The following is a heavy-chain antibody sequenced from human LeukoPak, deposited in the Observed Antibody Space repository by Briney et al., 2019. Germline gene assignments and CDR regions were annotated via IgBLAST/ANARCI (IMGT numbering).Heavy chain of an antibody. CDR2: VNPSTGGT. CDR3: ARDIATVQHLD. Sequence: ASVKVSCKASGYIFTTYNIHWVRQAPGQGLHWMGLVNPSTGGTTYAQKFQGRVSMTRDTSTSTLYMELSSLRSDDTAVYYCARDIATVQHLDWGQGTLVTVSS. J-gene: IGHJ4*02. CDR1: GYIFTTYN. D-gene: IGHD4-17*01. V-gene: IGHV1-46*01.